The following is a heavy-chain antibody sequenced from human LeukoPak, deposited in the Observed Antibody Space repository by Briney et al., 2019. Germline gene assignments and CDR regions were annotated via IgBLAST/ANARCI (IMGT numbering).Heavy chain of an antibody. CDR2: IYYSGST. V-gene: IGHV4-39*01. J-gene: IGHJ4*02. D-gene: IGHD6-19*01. CDR3: ARQLAGIDPYYFDY. Sequence: SETLSLTCTVSGGSISSSSYYWGWIRQPPGKGLEWIGSIYYSGSTYYNPSLKSRVTISVDTSKNQFSLKLSSVTAAGTAVYYCARQLAGIDPYYFDYWGQGTLVTVSS. CDR1: GGSISSSSYY.